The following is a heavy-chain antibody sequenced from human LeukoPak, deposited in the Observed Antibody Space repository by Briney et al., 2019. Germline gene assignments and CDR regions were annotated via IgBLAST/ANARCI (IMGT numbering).Heavy chain of an antibody. CDR2: IYHTGNS. Sequence: SETLSLTCTVSGGSVSSDYWSWIRQPPGKGLEWIGYIYHTGNSDYNPSLKSRATISLDTSKNQFSLKLTSVTAADTAVYFCARHPLSSPFDYWGQGTLVTVSS. J-gene: IGHJ4*02. V-gene: IGHV4-59*08. D-gene: IGHD2/OR15-2a*01. CDR3: ARHPLSSPFDY. CDR1: GGSVSSDY.